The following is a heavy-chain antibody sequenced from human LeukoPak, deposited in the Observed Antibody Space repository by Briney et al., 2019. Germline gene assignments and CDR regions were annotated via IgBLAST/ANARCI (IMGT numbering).Heavy chain of an antibody. CDR3: ARAFRPKYCSSTSCYGGAYYGMDV. CDR1: GFTFSSYD. V-gene: IGHV3-13*01. J-gene: IGHJ6*02. CDR2: IGTAGDT. D-gene: IGHD2-2*01. Sequence: PGGSLRLSCAASGFTFSSYDMHWVRQATGKGLEWVSAIGTAGDTYYPGSVKGRFTISRENAKNSLYLQMNSLRAGDTAVYYCARAFRPKYCSSTSCYGGAYYGMDVWGQGTTVTVSS.